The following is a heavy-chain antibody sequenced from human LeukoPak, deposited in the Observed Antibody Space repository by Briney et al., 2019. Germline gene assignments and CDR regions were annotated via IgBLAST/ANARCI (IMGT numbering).Heavy chain of an antibody. Sequence: SETLSLTCTVSGGSISSGGYYWSWIRQHPGKGLEWIGEINHSGSTNYNPSLKSRVTISVDTSKNQFSLKLSSVTAADTAVYYCARSKGMFRIGVSYWGQGTLVTVSS. V-gene: IGHV4-31*03. CDR3: ARSKGMFRIGVSY. D-gene: IGHD1-26*01. CDR2: INHSGST. CDR1: GGSISSGGYY. J-gene: IGHJ4*02.